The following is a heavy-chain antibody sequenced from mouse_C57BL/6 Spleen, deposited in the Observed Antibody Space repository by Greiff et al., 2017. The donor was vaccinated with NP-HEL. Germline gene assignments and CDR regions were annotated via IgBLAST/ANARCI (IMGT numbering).Heavy chain of an antibody. D-gene: IGHD3-2*02. CDR2: ISDGGSYT. Sequence: EVKLVESGGGLVKPGGSLKLSCAASGFTFSSYAMSWVRQTPEKRLEWVATISDGGSYTYYPDNVKGRFTISRDNAKNNLYLHMSHLKSEDTAMYYCAREKGRTAQAPAWFAYWGQGTLVTVSA. CDR3: AREKGRTAQAPAWFAY. J-gene: IGHJ3*01. CDR1: GFTFSSYA. V-gene: IGHV5-4*01.